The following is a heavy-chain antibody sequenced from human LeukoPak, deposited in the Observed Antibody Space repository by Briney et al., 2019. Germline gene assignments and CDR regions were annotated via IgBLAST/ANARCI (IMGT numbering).Heavy chain of an antibody. Sequence: PSETLSLTCTVSGCSISSSSYYWGWIRQPPGKGLEWIGSIYYSGSTYYNPSLKSRVTISVDTSKNQFSLKLSSVTAADTAVYYCASIYCSGGSCYSDYWGQGTLVTVSS. J-gene: IGHJ4*02. D-gene: IGHD2-15*01. CDR3: ASIYCSGGSCYSDY. V-gene: IGHV4-39*01. CDR1: GCSISSSSYY. CDR2: IYYSGST.